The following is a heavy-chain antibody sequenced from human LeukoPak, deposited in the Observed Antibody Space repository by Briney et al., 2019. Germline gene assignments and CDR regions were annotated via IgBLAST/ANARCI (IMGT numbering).Heavy chain of an antibody. J-gene: IGHJ6*03. CDR1: EFNISSNY. Sequence: GGSLRLSCAASEFNISSNYMSWVRQAPGKGLEWVSIIYNDGSTYYSDSVKGRLTISRDNSKNTVYLQMNSLSAEDTAVYYCAAKGPYGDYVHYYYMDVWGKGTTVTISS. D-gene: IGHD4-17*01. V-gene: IGHV3-53*01. CDR2: IYNDGST. CDR3: AAKGPYGDYVHYYYMDV.